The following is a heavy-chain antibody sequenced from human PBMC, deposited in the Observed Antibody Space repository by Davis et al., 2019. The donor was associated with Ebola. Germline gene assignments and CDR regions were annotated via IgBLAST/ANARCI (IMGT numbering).Heavy chain of an antibody. Sequence: PGGSLRLSCAASGFTFSSYGMHWVRQAPGKGLEWVAVISYDGSNKYYADSVKGRFTISRDNSKNTLYLQMNSLRAEDTAVYYCAKVARIQLWLHWFDPWGQGTLVTVSS. CDR2: ISYDGSNK. CDR3: AKVARIQLWLHWFDP. CDR1: GFTFSSYG. D-gene: IGHD5-18*01. V-gene: IGHV3-30*18. J-gene: IGHJ5*02.